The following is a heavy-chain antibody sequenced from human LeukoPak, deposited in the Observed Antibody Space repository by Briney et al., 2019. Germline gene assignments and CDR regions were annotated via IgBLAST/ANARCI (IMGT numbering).Heavy chain of an antibody. J-gene: IGHJ4*02. Sequence: SETLSLTCTVSGGSISSYYWSWIRQPPGKGLEWTGYIYYSGSTNYNPSLKSRVTISVDTSKNQFSLKLSSVTAADTAVYYCARGLPQYYDLWSGPYFDYWGQGTLVTVSS. CDR3: ARGLPQYYDLWSGPYFDY. V-gene: IGHV4-59*01. CDR2: IYYSGST. D-gene: IGHD3-3*01. CDR1: GGSISSYY.